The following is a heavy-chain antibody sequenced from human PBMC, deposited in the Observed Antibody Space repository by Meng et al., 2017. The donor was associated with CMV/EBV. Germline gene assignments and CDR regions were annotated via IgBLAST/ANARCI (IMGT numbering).Heavy chain of an antibody. CDR3: ARAEWELTRDYGMDV. J-gene: IGHJ6*02. D-gene: IGHD1-26*01. V-gene: IGHV1-2*02. Sequence: GESLKISCQASGYTFTGYYMHWVRQAPGQGLEWMGWINPNSGGTNYAQKFQGRVTMTRDTSISTAYMELSRLRSDDTAVYYCARAEWELTRDYGMDVWGQGTTVTVSS. CDR2: INPNSGGT. CDR1: GYTFTGYY.